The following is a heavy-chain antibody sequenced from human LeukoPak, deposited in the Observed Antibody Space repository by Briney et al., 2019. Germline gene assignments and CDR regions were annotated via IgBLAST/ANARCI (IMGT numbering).Heavy chain of an antibody. CDR3: SRSTWRYTMDV. V-gene: IGHV3-49*03. D-gene: IGHD5-24*01. CDR2: IRNTVYGGTI. J-gene: IGHJ6*02. CDR1: GFKFADYD. Sequence: GRSLRLSCSVSGFKFADYDMSWLRQAPGKGLEWVGFIRNTVYGGTIKYAAAVKGRFTISRDDSKSIAYLQMNSLQSEDTAVYFCSRSTWRYTMDVWGQGTTVTVSS.